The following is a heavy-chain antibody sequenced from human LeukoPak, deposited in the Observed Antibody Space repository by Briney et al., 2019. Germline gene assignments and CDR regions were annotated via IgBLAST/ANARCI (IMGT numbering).Heavy chain of an antibody. CDR3: SRDDILTGYYPPFDF. Sequence: ASVKVSCKTSGHTFTGYYIHWVRQAPGQGLEWMGRINPNSGGTNYAQKFQGRVTMSRDTSINTAYMELSRLGSDDTAVYYCSRDDILTGYYPPFDFWGQGTLVTVSS. J-gene: IGHJ4*02. CDR1: GHTFTGYY. CDR2: INPNSGGT. V-gene: IGHV1-2*06. D-gene: IGHD3-9*01.